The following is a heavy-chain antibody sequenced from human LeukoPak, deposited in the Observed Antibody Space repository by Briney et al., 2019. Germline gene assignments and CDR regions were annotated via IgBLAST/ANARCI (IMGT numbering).Heavy chain of an antibody. CDR1: GFGFSTHD. V-gene: IGHV3-23*01. J-gene: IGHJ4*02. Sequence: GGSLRLSYAASGFGFSTHDMSWGRQVPGKGPEWVSSISGSGTGTYYTDSVEGRFTISRDTSKNTLYLQMDNLRVEDTAVYYCVKGFHFDWWGQGTLVIVSS. CDR2: ISGSGTGT. CDR3: VKGFHFDW.